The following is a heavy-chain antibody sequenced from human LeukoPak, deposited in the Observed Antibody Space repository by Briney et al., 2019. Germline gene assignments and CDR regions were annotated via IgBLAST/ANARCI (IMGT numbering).Heavy chain of an antibody. Sequence: GASVNVACKVSGYTVTGLSMHWVRQAPGKGLEWMGGFDPEDGETIYAQKFQGRVTMTEDTSTDTAYMELSSLRSEDTAVYYCATQGSVAALDYWGQGTLVTVSS. CDR3: ATQGSVAALDY. CDR2: FDPEDGET. D-gene: IGHD6-19*01. V-gene: IGHV1-24*01. CDR1: GYTVTGLS. J-gene: IGHJ4*02.